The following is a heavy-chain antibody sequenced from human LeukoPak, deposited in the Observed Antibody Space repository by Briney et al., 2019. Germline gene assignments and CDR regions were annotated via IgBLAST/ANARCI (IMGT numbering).Heavy chain of an antibody. D-gene: IGHD3-22*01. J-gene: IGHJ4*02. V-gene: IGHV3-23*01. CDR1: GFTFSSYA. CDR2: ISGSGGST. CDR3: AKDSRTRRSFIYDSSGYYSPGDY. Sequence: PGGSLRLSCAASGFTFSSYAMSWVRQAPGKGLEWVSAISGSGGSTYYADSVKGRFTISRDNSKNTLYLQMNSLRAEDTAVYYCAKDSRTRRSFIYDSSGYYSPGDYWGQGTLVTVSS.